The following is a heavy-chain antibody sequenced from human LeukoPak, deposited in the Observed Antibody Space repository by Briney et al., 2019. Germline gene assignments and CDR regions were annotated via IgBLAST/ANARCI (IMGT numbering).Heavy chain of an antibody. CDR1: GFTFDDYA. V-gene: IGHV3-43D*03. Sequence: GGSLRLSCAASGFTFDDYAMHWVRQAPGKGLEWVSLISWDGGSTYYADSVKGRLTISRDNSKNSLYLQMNSLRAEDTALYYCAKDSQQLGLYYYYMDVWGKGTTVTVSS. CDR2: ISWDGGST. J-gene: IGHJ6*03. CDR3: AKDSQQLGLYYYYMDV. D-gene: IGHD6-13*01.